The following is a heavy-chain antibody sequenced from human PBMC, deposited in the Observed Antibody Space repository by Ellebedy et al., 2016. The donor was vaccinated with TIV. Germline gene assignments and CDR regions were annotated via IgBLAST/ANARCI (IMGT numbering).Heavy chain of an antibody. D-gene: IGHD2-21*01. CDR3: AKLAYKYGSDDY. V-gene: IGHV3-23*01. Sequence: GGSLRLSXSASGFTFSSYVMSWVRQAPGKGLEWVSTMSGTGGSTQYADSVKGRFTISRDSSKSTLYLQMDSLRAEDTAVYYCAKLAYKYGSDDYWGQGTLVTVSS. J-gene: IGHJ4*02. CDR1: GFTFSSYV. CDR2: MSGTGGST.